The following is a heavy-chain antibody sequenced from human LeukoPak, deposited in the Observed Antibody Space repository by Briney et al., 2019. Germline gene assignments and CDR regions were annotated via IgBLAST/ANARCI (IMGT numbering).Heavy chain of an antibody. J-gene: IGHJ6*02. Sequence: ETGGSLRLSCAASGFTFSSYSMNWVRQAPGKGLEWVSSISSSSSYIYYADSVKGRFTISRDNAKNSLYLQMNSLRAEDTAVYYCARAFGAGLYYYYYGMDVWGQGTTVTVSS. CDR2: ISSSSSYI. CDR1: GFTFSSYS. CDR3: ARAFGAGLYYYYYGMDV. D-gene: IGHD5-24*01. V-gene: IGHV3-21*01.